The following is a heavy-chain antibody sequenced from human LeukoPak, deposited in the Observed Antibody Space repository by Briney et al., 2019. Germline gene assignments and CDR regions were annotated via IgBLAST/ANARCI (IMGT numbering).Heavy chain of an antibody. Sequence: GGSLRLSCAASGFTFSSYSMNWVRQAPGKGLEWVSSISSSSSYIYYADSVKGRFTISRDNAKNSLYPQMNSLRAEDTAVYYCATALRGDYDYWGQGTLVTVSS. D-gene: IGHD4-17*01. J-gene: IGHJ4*02. CDR1: GFTFSSYS. CDR2: ISSSSSYI. CDR3: ATALRGDYDY. V-gene: IGHV3-21*01.